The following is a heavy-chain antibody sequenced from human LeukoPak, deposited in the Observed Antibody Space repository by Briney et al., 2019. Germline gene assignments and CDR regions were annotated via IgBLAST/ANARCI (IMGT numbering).Heavy chain of an antibody. J-gene: IGHJ4*02. CDR3: TRDAGDYGGSGSYPDY. CDR2: ISAYNGNT. D-gene: IGHD3-10*01. Sequence: ASVKVSCKASGYTFTSYGISWVRQAPGQGLEGMGWISAYNGNTNYAQKLQGRVTLTADEATNTAYMELNRLRSDDTAVYYCTRDAGDYGGSGSYPDYWGQGTLVTVSS. CDR1: GYTFTSYG. V-gene: IGHV1-18*01.